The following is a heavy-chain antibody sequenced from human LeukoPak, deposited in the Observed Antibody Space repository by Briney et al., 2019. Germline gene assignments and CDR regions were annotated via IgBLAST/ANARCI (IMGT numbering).Heavy chain of an antibody. Sequence: PSETLSLTCTVSGGSISSGSYYWSWIRQPAGKGLAWIGRIYTSGSTNYNPSLKSRVTISVDTSKNQFSLKLSSVTAADTAVYYCATYPPGGGFWSGYYTAGLWFAPWGQGTLVTVSS. J-gene: IGHJ5*02. CDR3: ATYPPGGGFWSGYYTAGLWFAP. CDR1: GGSISSGSYY. V-gene: IGHV4-61*02. CDR2: IYTSGST. D-gene: IGHD3-3*01.